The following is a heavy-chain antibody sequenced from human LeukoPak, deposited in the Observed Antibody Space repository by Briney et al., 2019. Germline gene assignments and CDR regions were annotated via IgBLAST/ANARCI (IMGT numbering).Heavy chain of an antibody. V-gene: IGHV4-34*01. CDR2: INHSGST. Sequence: SETLSLTCTVSGGSISSYYWSWIRQPPGKGLEWIGEINHSGSTNYNPSLKSRVTISVDTSKNQFSLKLSSVTAADTAVYYCARSLRTLRSMDVWGQGTTVTVSS. CDR1: GGSISSYY. CDR3: ARSLRTLRSMDV. D-gene: IGHD4-17*01. J-gene: IGHJ6*02.